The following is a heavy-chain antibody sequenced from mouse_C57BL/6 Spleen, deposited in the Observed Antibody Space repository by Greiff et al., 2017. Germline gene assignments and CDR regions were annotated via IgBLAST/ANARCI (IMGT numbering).Heavy chain of an antibody. D-gene: IGHD2-1*01. CDR2: INPNNGGT. CDR1: GYTFTDYN. V-gene: IGHV1-22*01. Sequence: VQLKESGPELVKPGASVKMSCKASGYTFTDYNMHWVKQSHGKSLEWIGYINPNNGGTSYNQKFKGKATLTVNKSSSTAYMELRSLTSEDSAVYYCARDVSNIYYGNLDWYFDVWGTGTTVTVSS. J-gene: IGHJ1*03. CDR3: ARDVSNIYYGNLDWYFDV.